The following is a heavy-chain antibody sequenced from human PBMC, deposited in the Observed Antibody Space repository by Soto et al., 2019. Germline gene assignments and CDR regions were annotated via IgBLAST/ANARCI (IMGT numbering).Heavy chain of an antibody. CDR3: ARDPSSNSYYYYGMDV. CDR1: GGSISSYY. CDR2: IYYSGST. V-gene: IGHV4-59*01. D-gene: IGHD6-13*01. J-gene: IGHJ6*02. Sequence: SETLSLTCTASGGSISSYYWSWIRQPPGKGLEWIGYIYYSGSTNYNPSLKSRVTISVDTSKNQFSLKLSSVTAADTAVYYCARDPSSNSYYYYGMDVWGQGTTVTVSS.